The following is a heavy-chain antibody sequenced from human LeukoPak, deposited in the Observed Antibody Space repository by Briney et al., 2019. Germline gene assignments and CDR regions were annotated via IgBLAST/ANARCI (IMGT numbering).Heavy chain of an antibody. Sequence: SETLSLTCTVSGGSISSSSYYWGWIRQPPGKGLEWIGSIYYSGSTYYNPSLKSRVTISVDTSKNQVSLKLSSVTAADTAVYYCARGPRGFWSGYYNFDYWGQGTLVTVSS. CDR2: IYYSGST. J-gene: IGHJ4*02. V-gene: IGHV4-39*01. D-gene: IGHD3-3*01. CDR3: ARGPRGFWSGYYNFDY. CDR1: GGSISSSSYY.